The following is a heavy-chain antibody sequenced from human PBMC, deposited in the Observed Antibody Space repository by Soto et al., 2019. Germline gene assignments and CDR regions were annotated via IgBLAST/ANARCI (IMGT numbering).Heavy chain of an antibody. CDR1: GGSFSGYY. CDR3: AKRTVGWYFDL. CDR2: INHSGST. J-gene: IGHJ2*01. V-gene: IGHV4-34*01. Sequence: PSETLSLTCAVYGGSFSGYYWSWIRQPPGKGLEWIGEINHSGSTNYNPSLKSRVTISVDTSKNQFSLKLSSVTAADTAVYYCAKRTVGWYFDLWGRGTLVTVS. D-gene: IGHD4-17*01.